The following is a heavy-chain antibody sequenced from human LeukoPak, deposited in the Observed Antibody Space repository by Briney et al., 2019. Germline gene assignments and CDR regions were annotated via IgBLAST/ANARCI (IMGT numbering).Heavy chain of an antibody. V-gene: IGHV3-21*01. D-gene: IGHD6-19*01. CDR2: ISSSSSYI. CDR3: ARSIAVAGTLTGGY. J-gene: IGHJ4*02. CDR1: GFTFSSYS. Sequence: GGSLRLSCAASGFTFSSYSMNWVRQAPGKGLEWVSSISSSSSYIYYADSVKGRFTISRDNAKNSLYMQMNSLRAEDTAVYYCARSIAVAGTLTGGYWGQGTLVTVSS.